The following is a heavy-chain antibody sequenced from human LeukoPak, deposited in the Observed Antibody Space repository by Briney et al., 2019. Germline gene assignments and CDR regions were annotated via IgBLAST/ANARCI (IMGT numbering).Heavy chain of an antibody. Sequence: GGSLRLSCAASGFTFSIYAMSWVRQAPGKGLQWVSSITSSGDGTYYADSVKGRFTISRDNSEYMLYLQMNSLRVEDTAVYFCAKDRPNYYGSNGHYYRRDGGYWGQGTLVTVSS. CDR1: GFTFSIYA. CDR3: AKDRPNYYGSNGHYYRRDGGY. CDR2: ITSSGDGT. D-gene: IGHD3-22*01. V-gene: IGHV3-23*01. J-gene: IGHJ4*02.